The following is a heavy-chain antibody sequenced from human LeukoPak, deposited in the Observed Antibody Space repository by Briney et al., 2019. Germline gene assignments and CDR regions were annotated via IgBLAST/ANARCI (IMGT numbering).Heavy chain of an antibody. CDR2: ISGSGGST. J-gene: IGHJ4*02. D-gene: IGHD3-10*01. V-gene: IGHV3-23*01. CDR1: GFTFSSYA. CDR3: AKDIGVTMVRGVMGIDY. Sequence: PGGSLRLSCAASGFTFSSYAMSWVRQAPGKGLEWVSAISGSGGSTYYADSVKGRFTISRDNSKNSLYLQMNSLRAEDTALYYCAKDIGVTMVRGVMGIDYWGQGTLVTVSS.